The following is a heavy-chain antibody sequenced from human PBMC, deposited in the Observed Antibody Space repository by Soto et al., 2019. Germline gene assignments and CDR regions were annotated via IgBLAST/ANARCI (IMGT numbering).Heavy chain of an antibody. V-gene: IGHV4-39*01. CDR3: ARNSWAVAGTYY. CDR1: GGSISSSSYY. J-gene: IGHJ4*02. D-gene: IGHD6-19*01. CDR2: IYYSGST. Sequence: SETLSLTCTVSGGSISSSSYYWGWIRQPPGKGLEWIGSIYYSGSTYYNPSLKSRVTISVDTSKNQFSLKLSSVTAADTAVYYCARNSWAVAGTYYWGQGTLVTVSS.